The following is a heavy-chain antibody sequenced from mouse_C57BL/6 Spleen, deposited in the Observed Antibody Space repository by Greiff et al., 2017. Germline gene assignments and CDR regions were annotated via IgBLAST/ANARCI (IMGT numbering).Heavy chain of an antibody. J-gene: IGHJ1*03. V-gene: IGHV1-80*01. Sequence: VQLQESGAELVKPGASVKISCKASGYAFSSYWMNWVKQRPGKGLEWIGQIYPGDGDTNYNGKFKGKATLTADKSSSTAYMHLSSLTSEDSAVYFCARVYGSSYVGYFDVWGTGTTVTVSS. CDR3: ARVYGSSYVGYFDV. D-gene: IGHD1-1*01. CDR2: IYPGDGDT. CDR1: GYAFSSYW.